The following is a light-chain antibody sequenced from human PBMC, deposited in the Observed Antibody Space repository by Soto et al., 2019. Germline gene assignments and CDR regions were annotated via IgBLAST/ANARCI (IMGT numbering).Light chain of an antibody. Sequence: QSALTQPPSASGSPRQSVTISCTGTSSDIGASNYVSWYQQHPGKAPQLIISEVSKRPSGVADRFSGSKSGNTASLSVSGLQGGDEADYYCSSSAGTNKMVFGGGTKLTVL. V-gene: IGLV2-8*01. CDR3: SSSAGTNKMV. CDR2: EVS. J-gene: IGLJ2*01. CDR1: SSDIGASNY.